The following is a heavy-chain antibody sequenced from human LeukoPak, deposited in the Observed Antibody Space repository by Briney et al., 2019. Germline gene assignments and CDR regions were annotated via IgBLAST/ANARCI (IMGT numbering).Heavy chain of an antibody. D-gene: IGHD6-19*01. V-gene: IGHV3-21*01. CDR3: ARDLALSGWYWFDP. Sequence: GGSLRLSCAASGFTFSSYSMNWVRQAPGKGLEWVSSISSSSYIYYADSVKGRFTISRDNAKNSLYLQMNSLRAEDTAVYYCARDLALSGWYWFDPWGQGTLVTVSS. J-gene: IGHJ5*02. CDR2: ISSSSYI. CDR1: GFTFSSYS.